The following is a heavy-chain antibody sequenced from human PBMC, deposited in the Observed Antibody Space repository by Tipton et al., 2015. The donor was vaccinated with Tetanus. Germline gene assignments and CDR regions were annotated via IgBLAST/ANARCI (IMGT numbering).Heavy chain of an antibody. V-gene: IGHV4-39*01. J-gene: IGHJ3*02. CDR1: GGSISSSSYY. CDR3: ARHYYGDYGAFDI. CDR2: IYYSGST. D-gene: IGHD4-17*01. Sequence: TLSLTCTVSGGSISSSSYYWGWIRQPPGKGLEWIGSIYYSGSTYYNPSLKSRVTISVDTSKNQFSLKLSSVTAADTAVYYCARHYYGDYGAFDIWGQGTMVTVSS.